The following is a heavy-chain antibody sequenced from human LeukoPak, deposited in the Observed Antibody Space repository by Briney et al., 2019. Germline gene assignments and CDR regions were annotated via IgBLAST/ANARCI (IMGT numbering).Heavy chain of an antibody. D-gene: IGHD1-26*01. V-gene: IGHV3-74*01. CDR1: GFTFSSYW. J-gene: IGHJ3*02. CDR2: INRDGSSK. Sequence: GGSLRLSCAASGFTFSSYWMHWVGQAPGKGLVWVSRINRDGSSKSYADSVKGRYTVSRDNAKNTLYLQMNSLRAEDTAVYYCARVPKWELLDAFDIWGQGTMVTVSS. CDR3: ARVPKWELLDAFDI.